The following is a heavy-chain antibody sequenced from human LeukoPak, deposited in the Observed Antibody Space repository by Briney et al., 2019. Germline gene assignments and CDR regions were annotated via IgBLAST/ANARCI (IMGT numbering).Heavy chain of an antibody. CDR1: GFTFSRYG. V-gene: IGHV3-33*01. CDR3: ARGSGSYSFDY. Sequence: GGFLRLSCAASGFTFSRYGMHWVRQAPGKGLEWVAIIWYDGSNKYYADSVKGRFTISRDNSKNTLYLQMSSLRAEDTAVYYCARGSGSYSFDYWGQATLVTVSS. D-gene: IGHD1-26*01. CDR2: IWYDGSNK. J-gene: IGHJ4*02.